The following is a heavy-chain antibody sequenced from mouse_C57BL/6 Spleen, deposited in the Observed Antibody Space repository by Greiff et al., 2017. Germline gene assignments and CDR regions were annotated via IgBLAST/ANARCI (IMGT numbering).Heavy chain of an antibody. J-gene: IGHJ4*01. CDR1: GFTFSSYA. Sequence: DVQLVESGGGLVKPGGSLKLSCAASGFTFSSYAMSWVRQTPEKRLEWVATISDGGSYTYYPDNVKGRFTISRDNAKNNLYLQMSHLKSEDTAMYYCARDGGNAMDYWGQGTSVTVSS. CDR3: ARDGGNAMDY. CDR2: ISDGGSYT. V-gene: IGHV5-4*01.